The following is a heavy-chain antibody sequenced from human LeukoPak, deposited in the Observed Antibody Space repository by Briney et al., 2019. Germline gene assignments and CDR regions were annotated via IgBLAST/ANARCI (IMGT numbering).Heavy chain of an antibody. D-gene: IGHD2-15*01. CDR1: GYTFNGYY. V-gene: IGHV1-2*02. J-gene: IGHJ4*02. CDR3: ARDFGVLVSEYYFDY. CDR2: INPNSGGT. Sequence: ASVKVSCKASGYTFNGYYMHWVRQAPGQGLEWMGWINPNSGGTNYAQKFQGRVTMTRDTSISTAYMELSRLRSDDTAVYYCARDFGVLVSEYYFDYWGQGTLVTVSS.